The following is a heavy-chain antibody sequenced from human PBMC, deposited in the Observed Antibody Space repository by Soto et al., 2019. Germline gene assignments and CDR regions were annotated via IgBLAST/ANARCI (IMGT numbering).Heavy chain of an antibody. CDR1: GGSISSYY. CDR3: ARHARTGGWNEVVDY. D-gene: IGHD1-1*01. J-gene: IGHJ4*02. CDR2: IYYSGST. Sequence: SETLSLTCTVSGGSISSYYWSWIRQPPGKGLEWIGYIYYSGSTNYNPSLKSRVTISVDTSKNQFSLKLSSVTAADTAVYYCARHARTGGWNEVVDYWGQGTLVTVSS. V-gene: IGHV4-59*08.